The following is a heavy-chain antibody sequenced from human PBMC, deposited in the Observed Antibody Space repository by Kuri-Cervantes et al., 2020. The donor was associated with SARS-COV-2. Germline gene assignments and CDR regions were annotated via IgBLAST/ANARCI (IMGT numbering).Heavy chain of an antibody. V-gene: IGHV1-69*13. CDR2: IIPFFGTP. J-gene: IGHJ4*02. CDR1: RDTFTTFG. D-gene: IGHD4-23*01. Sequence: SVKVSCKASRDTFTTFGFSWVRQAPGQGVEWMGGIIPFFGTPSYAQRFEGRVTITADESTSTVCMEMTRLTFEDSAVYFCARDVGYGGSSELDITYFDCWGQGTLVTVSS. CDR3: ARDVGYGGSSELDITYFDC.